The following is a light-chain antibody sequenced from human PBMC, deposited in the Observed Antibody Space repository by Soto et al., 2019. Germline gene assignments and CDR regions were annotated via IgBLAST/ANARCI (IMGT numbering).Light chain of an antibody. J-gene: IGLJ3*02. CDR3: CSYAGSHTWV. Sequence: QSALTQPRSVSESPGQSVTISCSGTSSDVGGYNYVSWYQQHPGKAPKLMIYDVSKRPSGVPDRFSGSKSGSTASLTISGLQNEDEADYYCCSYAGSHTWVFGGGTKLTVL. V-gene: IGLV2-11*01. CDR1: SSDVGGYNY. CDR2: DVS.